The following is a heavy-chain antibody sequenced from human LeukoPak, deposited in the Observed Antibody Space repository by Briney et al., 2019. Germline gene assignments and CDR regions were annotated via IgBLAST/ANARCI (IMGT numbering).Heavy chain of an antibody. Sequence: ASVKVSCKASVYTFTSYYMHWVRQAPGQGLEWMGIINPSGGSTSYAQKFQGRVTMTRDTSTSTVYMELSSLRSEDTAVYYCDRDVGGGMVRGVRYYFDYWGQGTLVTVSS. CDR3: DRDVGGGMVRGVRYYFDY. CDR1: VYTFTSYY. V-gene: IGHV1-46*03. J-gene: IGHJ4*02. D-gene: IGHD3-10*01. CDR2: INPSGGST.